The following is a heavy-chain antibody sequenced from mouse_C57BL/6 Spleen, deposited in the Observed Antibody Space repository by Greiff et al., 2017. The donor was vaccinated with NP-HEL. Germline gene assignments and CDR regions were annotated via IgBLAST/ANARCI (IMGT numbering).Heavy chain of an antibody. CDR1: GYTFTSYT. D-gene: IGHD3-2*02. Sequence: VPLQQSGAELARPGASVKMSCKASGYTFTSYTVHWVKQRPGQGLEWIGYITPSSGYSTTNQKFKDKATLTADKSSSTAYMQLSSLTSEDSAVYYCARSGTAQATGYFDYWGQGTTLTVSS. CDR3: ARSGTAQATGYFDY. J-gene: IGHJ2*01. CDR2: ITPSSGYS. V-gene: IGHV1-4*01.